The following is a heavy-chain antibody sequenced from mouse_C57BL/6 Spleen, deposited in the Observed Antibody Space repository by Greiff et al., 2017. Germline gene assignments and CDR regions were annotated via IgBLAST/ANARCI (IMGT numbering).Heavy chain of an antibody. V-gene: IGHV2-2*01. CDR2: IWSGGST. J-gene: IGHJ2*01. CDR3: AGRYYEYGGLDY. D-gene: IGHD2-4*01. Sequence: VQLQQSGPGLVQPSQSLSITCTVSGFSLTSYGVHWVRQSPGKGLEWLGVIWSGGSTDYNAAFISRLSISKDNSTSQVFYKMNSLQADDTAVYYCAGRYYEYGGLDYWGQGTTLTVSS. CDR1: GFSLTSYG.